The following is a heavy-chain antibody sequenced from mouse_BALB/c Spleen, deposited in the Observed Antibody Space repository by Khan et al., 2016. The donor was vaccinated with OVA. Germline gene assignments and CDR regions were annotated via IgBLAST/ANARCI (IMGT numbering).Heavy chain of an antibody. V-gene: IGHV2-6-5*01. CDR3: ARDPPYYSMDY. Sequence: VELVESGPGLVAPSQSLSITCTVSGFSLTDYAVSWIRQPPGKGLEWLGVIWVSGSKYYNSVLKSRLSISKDNSKSQVFLKMNSLQTDDTAMYFCARDPPYYSMDYWGQGTSVTVSS. CDR1: GFSLTDYA. J-gene: IGHJ4*01. CDR2: IWVSGSK.